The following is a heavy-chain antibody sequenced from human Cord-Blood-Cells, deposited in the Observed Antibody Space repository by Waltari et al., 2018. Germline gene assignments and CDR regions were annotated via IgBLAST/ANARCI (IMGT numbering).Heavy chain of an antibody. J-gene: IGHJ4*02. Sequence: QVQLVQSGAEVKKPGASVKVSCKASGYTFTGYYMHWVRQAPGQGLEWMGRINPNSGGTNYAQKFQGRVTMTRDTSISTAYMELSRLESGGTVGYYWARSRGEGGFDYWGQGTLVTVSS. D-gene: IGHD3-16*01. CDR2: INPNSGGT. CDR3: ARSRGEGGFDY. V-gene: IGHV1-2*05. CDR1: GYTFTGYY.